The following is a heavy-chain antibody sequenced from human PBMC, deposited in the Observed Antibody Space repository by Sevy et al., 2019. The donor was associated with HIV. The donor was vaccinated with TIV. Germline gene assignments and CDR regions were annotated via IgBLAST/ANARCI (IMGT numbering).Heavy chain of an antibody. CDR3: VRIGYHGSWSPNYFGP. Sequence: GGSLRLSCAASGFTFGDYGGSWVRQPPGKGLEWAPGIDWNGGYRHYADSVRGRFTIAKDKAKNYLYLQMNGLRAEDTAFYYCVRIGYHGSWSPNYFGPWGQGTLVTVSS. J-gene: IGHJ5*02. CDR1: GFTFGDYG. CDR2: IDWNGGYR. D-gene: IGHD3-10*01. V-gene: IGHV3-20*04.